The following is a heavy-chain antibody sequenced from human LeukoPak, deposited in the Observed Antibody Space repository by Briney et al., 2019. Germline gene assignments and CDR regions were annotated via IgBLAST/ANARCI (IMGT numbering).Heavy chain of an antibody. D-gene: IGHD1-26*01. CDR3: ARADSRIYSGSYGYFDY. Sequence: GASVKVSCKASGYTFTGYYMHWVRQAPGQGLEWMGWINPNSGGTNYAQKFQGRVTMTRDTSISTAYMELSRLRSEDTAVYYCARADSRIYSGSYGYFDYWGQGTLVTVSS. V-gene: IGHV1-2*02. J-gene: IGHJ4*02. CDR2: INPNSGGT. CDR1: GYTFTGYY.